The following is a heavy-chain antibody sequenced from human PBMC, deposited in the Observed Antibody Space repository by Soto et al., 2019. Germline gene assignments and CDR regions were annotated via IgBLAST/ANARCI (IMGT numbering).Heavy chain of an antibody. CDR2: IIPVLGVG. V-gene: IGHV1-69*01. J-gene: IGHJ4*02. CDR3: AREAGYTSGYVFDY. D-gene: IGHD5-18*01. Sequence: QVQLVQSGAEVKKPGSSVKVSCKASGGTFGNHAISWVRQAPGQGLEWLGGIIPVLGVGDNAQNFQGRVTITADASTSTAYLELSSLRSEDTALYYCAREAGYTSGYVFDYWGQGTLVTVSS. CDR1: GGTFGNHA.